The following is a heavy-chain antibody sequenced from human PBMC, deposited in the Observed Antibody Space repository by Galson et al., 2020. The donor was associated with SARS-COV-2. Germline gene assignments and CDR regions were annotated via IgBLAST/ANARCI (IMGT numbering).Heavy chain of an antibody. CDR3: AKLTGVVTPLDV. CDR1: GFTFDDYA. V-gene: IGHV3-9*01. Sequence: GGSLRLSCAASGFTFDDYAMHWVRQAPGKGLEWVSGISWNSGSIRYADSVKGRFTISRDNAKNSLYLQMNSLRAEDTALYYCAKLTGVVTPLDVWGKGTTVTVSS. J-gene: IGHJ6*04. D-gene: IGHD3-3*01. CDR2: ISWNSGSI.